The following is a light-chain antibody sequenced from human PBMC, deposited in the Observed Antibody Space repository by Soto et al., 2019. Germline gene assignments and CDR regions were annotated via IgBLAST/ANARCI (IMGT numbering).Light chain of an antibody. CDR1: QIISTY. V-gene: IGKV1-39*01. J-gene: IGKJ1*01. CDR3: QQTYSAPPT. Sequence: IHITRSPSSLSASVGDRVTITCLASQIISTYLNWYQQRAGLAPRLLIYAASSLQSGVPPRFSGSGSGTDFTLTISSLQPEDFATYFCQQTYSAPPTFGQGTKVDIK. CDR2: AAS.